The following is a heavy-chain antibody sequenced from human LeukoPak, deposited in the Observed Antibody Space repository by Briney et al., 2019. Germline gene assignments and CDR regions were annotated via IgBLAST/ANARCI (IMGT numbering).Heavy chain of an antibody. CDR1: GYTFTTYG. J-gene: IGHJ5*02. CDR2: ISTYNGNT. D-gene: IGHD2-2*01. Sequence: ASVKVSCKASGYTFTTYGITWVRQAPGQGLEWMGWISTYNGNTNYARKLQCRVTMTTDTSTSTAYMVLRSLRSDDTAVYYCARSGYCTATSCYEGWFDPWGQGTLVTVSS. CDR3: ARSGYCTATSCYEGWFDP. V-gene: IGHV1-18*01.